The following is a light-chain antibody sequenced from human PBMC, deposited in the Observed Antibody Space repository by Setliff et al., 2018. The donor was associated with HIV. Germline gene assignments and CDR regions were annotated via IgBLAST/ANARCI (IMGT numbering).Light chain of an antibody. CDR3: CSYAGSNTFV. J-gene: IGLJ1*01. CDR1: GGGS. CDR2: EVT. Sequence: QSVLTQPASVSGSPGQSIAISCSGTGGGSVSWYQQHPGKAPRLMIYEVTKRPSGASNRFSGSKSGNTASLTISGLQSEDDADYYCCSYAGSNTFVFGTGTKVTVL. V-gene: IGLV2-23*02.